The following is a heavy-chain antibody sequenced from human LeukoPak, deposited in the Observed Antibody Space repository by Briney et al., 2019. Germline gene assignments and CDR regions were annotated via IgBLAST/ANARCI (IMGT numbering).Heavy chain of an antibody. CDR2: INPDSGGT. V-gene: IGHV1-2*02. CDR3: ARDVDGEIIAATY. CDR1: GYXFTGYY. Sequence: ASVTVFCKASGYXFTGYYMHRVRQAPGQGLEWMGWINPDSGGTKYAQRFQGGVTMTRDTSIRTAYMELSGLRSDDTAVYYCARDVDGEIIAATYWGQGTLVTVSS. J-gene: IGHJ4*02. D-gene: IGHD2-15*01.